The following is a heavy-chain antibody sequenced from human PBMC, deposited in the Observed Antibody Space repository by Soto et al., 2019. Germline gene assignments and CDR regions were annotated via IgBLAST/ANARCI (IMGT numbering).Heavy chain of an antibody. V-gene: IGHV4-31*03. D-gene: IGHD6-13*01. J-gene: IGHJ4*02. CDR3: ARHDTAAAGPIDY. CDR2: IYYSGST. Sequence: PSETLSLTCTVSGGSISSGGYYWSWIRQHPGKGLEWIGYIYYSGSTNYNPSLKSRVTISVDTSKNQFSLKLSSVTAADTAVYYCARHDTAAAGPIDYWGQGTLVTVSS. CDR1: GGSISSGGYY.